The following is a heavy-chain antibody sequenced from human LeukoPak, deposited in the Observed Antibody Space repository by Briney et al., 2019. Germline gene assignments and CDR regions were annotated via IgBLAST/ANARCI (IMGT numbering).Heavy chain of an antibody. D-gene: IGHD3-3*01. Sequence: SETLSLTCSVSGGSISSHNYYWGWIRQSPGNGLEWIGEINLTANTNYNPSLTDYTPSLKSRVTISVDPSQNHLSLNLRSVTAADTGVYYCARVRHNPLEYGYYMDVWGKGTTVTVSS. J-gene: IGHJ6*03. CDR2: INLTANT. CDR3: ARVRHNPLEYGYYMDV. CDR1: GGSISSHNYY. V-gene: IGHV4-39*07.